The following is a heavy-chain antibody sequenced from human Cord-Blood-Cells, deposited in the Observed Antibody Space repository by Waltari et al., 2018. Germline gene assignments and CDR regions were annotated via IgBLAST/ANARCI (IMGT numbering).Heavy chain of an antibody. J-gene: IGHJ3*02. CDR2: INPSGGST. Sequence: FTSYYMHWVRQAPGQGLEWMGIINPSGGSTSYAQKFQGRVTMTSDTSTSTVYMELSILRSEDTAVYYCATPYYEILTGSDAFDIWGQGTMVTVSS. V-gene: IGHV1-46*01. CDR1: FTSYY. D-gene: IGHD3-9*01. CDR3: ATPYYEILTGSDAFDI.